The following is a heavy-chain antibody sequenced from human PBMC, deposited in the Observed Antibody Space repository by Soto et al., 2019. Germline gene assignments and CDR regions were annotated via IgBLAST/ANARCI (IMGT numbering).Heavy chain of an antibody. D-gene: IGHD5-18*01. CDR3: ARGYSYQDY. J-gene: IGHJ4*02. CDR2: FSYDGKNK. Sequence: PGGSLRLSCAASGFTFSTYGMHWVRQVPGKGLDWVAVFSYDGKNKYYPQSVKGRFTISRDNAKNTLFLQMASLKTEDTAVYFCARGYSYQDYWGQGTVVTVSS. V-gene: IGHV3-30*03. CDR1: GFTFSTYG.